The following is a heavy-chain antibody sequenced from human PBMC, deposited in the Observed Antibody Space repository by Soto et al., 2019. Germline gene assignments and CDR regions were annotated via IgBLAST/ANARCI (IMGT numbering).Heavy chain of an antibody. CDR1: GYTFTSYD. V-gene: IGHV1-8*01. CDR2: MNPNSGNT. CDR3: ARVNILEVQNHDAFDI. D-gene: IGHD3-3*01. J-gene: IGHJ3*02. Sequence: ASVKVCCTASGYTFTSYDINWVRQATGQGREWMGLMNPNSGNTGYAHKFQVRVPMTRNTSLRPPYIELSRLRSEERAVYYWARVNILEVQNHDAFDIWGQGTKVTVSS.